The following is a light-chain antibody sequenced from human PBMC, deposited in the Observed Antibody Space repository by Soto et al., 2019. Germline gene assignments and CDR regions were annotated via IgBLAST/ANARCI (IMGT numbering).Light chain of an antibody. CDR1: SSDVGGFNY. CDR3: NSYTSSSTHV. J-gene: IGLJ1*01. V-gene: IGLV2-14*03. CDR2: DVT. Sequence: QSVLTQPASVSGSPGQSITISCTGTSSDVGGFNYVSWYQQHPVKAPKLIIYDVTNRPSGVSYRFSGSKSGNTASLTISGLQAEDEADYSCNSYTSSSTHVFGTGTKLTVL.